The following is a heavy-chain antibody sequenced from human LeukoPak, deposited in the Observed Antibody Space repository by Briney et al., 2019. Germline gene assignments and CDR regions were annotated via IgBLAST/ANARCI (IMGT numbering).Heavy chain of an antibody. CDR1: GASISGSGYY. V-gene: IGHV4-39*01. CDR3: AKSGGYGLIDY. CDR2: IYYTGST. D-gene: IGHD1-26*01. Sequence: SETLSLTCAVSGASISGSGYYLGWIRQPPGKGLEWIGNIYYTGSTYYNASLQSRVTISIDMSKNQFSLRLNSVTAADTAMYYCAKSGGYGLIDYWGQGTLVTVSS. J-gene: IGHJ4*02.